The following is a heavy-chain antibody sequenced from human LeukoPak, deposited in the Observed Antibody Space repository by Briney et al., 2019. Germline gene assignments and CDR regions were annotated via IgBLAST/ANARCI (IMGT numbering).Heavy chain of an antibody. CDR3: ARTVMFSSSQDY. V-gene: IGHV1-2*02. J-gene: IGHJ4*02. CDR2: INPNSGGT. Sequence: ASVKVSCKTSGYTFSEYYIYWVRQAPGQGLEWMGWINPNSGGTNYAQKFQGRVTMTRDTSISTAYMELSRLRSDDTAVYYCARTVMFSSSQDYWGQGTLVTVSS. D-gene: IGHD6-6*01. CDR1: GYTFSEYY.